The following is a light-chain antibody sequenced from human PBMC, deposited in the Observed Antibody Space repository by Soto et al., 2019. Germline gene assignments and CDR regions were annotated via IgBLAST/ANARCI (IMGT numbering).Light chain of an antibody. Sequence: EIVMTQSPATLSVSPGERATLSCRASQSVSSNLAWYQQKPGHAPRLLIYGASTRATGIPARFSGGGSGTEFTLNISSLQSEDFAVYYCQQYNNWVFTFGPGTKVDIK. CDR1: QSVSSN. CDR3: QQYNNWVFT. V-gene: IGKV3-15*01. J-gene: IGKJ3*01. CDR2: GAS.